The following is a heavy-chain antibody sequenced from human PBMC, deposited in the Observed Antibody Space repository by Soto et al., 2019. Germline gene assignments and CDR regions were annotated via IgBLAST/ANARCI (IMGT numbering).Heavy chain of an antibody. Sequence: PXETLSLTGAVSGGSFRGYFWSWIRQSPDKGLEWIGEINDSGSTYYNPSFKSRLTTSVDTSKSQISLTLTSVTAADSAVYYCQGGDFWGQGTRVTVSS. CDR1: GGSFRGYF. J-gene: IGHJ4*02. CDR2: INDSGST. V-gene: IGHV4-34*01. CDR3: QGGDF. D-gene: IGHD3-16*01.